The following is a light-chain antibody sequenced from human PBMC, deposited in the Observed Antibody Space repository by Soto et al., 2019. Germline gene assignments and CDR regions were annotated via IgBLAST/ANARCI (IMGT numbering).Light chain of an antibody. CDR3: QQYSDWWT. CDR1: QSVSSN. CDR2: GAS. V-gene: IGKV3-15*01. Sequence: EILLAESPSTPSVYPGERATPPSRASQSVSSNLAWYQQKPGQAPRLLIYGASTRATGIPARFSGSGSGTEFTLTISSLQSEDFAVYYCQQYSDWWTFGQGTKV. J-gene: IGKJ1*01.